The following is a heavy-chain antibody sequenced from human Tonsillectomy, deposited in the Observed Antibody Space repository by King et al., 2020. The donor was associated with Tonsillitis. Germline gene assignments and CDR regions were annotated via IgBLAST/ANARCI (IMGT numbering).Heavy chain of an antibody. CDR1: GGSISSSNYY. J-gene: IGHJ5*02. CDR3: ARMERDDSRGYLPAVGP. D-gene: IGHD3-22*01. Sequence: QLQESGPGLVKPSETLSLTCTVSGGSISSSNYYWGWIRQPPGKGLEWIGSIYYSGSTYYNPSLKSRVTISVDTSKNQFSLKLSSVTAADTAGYYCARMERDDSRGYLPAVGPWGKGTLVTV. V-gene: IGHV4-39*07. CDR2: IYYSGST.